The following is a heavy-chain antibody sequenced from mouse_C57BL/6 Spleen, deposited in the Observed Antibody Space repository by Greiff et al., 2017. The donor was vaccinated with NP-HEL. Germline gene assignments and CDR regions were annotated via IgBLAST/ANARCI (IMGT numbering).Heavy chain of an antibody. CDR1: GYSFTGYY. CDR3: ARSSDSYAMDY. D-gene: IGHD3-2*02. J-gene: IGHJ4*01. Sequence: EVQLQQSGPELVKPGASVKISCKASGYSFTGYYMNWVKQSPEKSLEWIGEINPSTGGTTYNQKFKAKATLTVDKSSSTAYMQLKSLTSEDSAVYYCARSSDSYAMDYWGQGTSVTVSS. CDR2: INPSTGGT. V-gene: IGHV1-42*01.